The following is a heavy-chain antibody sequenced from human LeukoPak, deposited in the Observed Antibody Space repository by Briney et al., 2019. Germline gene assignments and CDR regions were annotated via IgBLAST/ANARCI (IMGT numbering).Heavy chain of an antibody. V-gene: IGHV1-2*02. Sequence: ASVKVSCKSSGYTFTGYYMHWVREAPGQGLEWMGCINPNRGGTNYAQKFQGRVTMTRDTSISTAYMELSRLRSEDTAVYYCARGSYDYGDFVAAFDIWGQGTMVTVSS. D-gene: IGHD4-17*01. CDR2: INPNRGGT. CDR1: GYTFTGYY. J-gene: IGHJ3*02. CDR3: ARGSYDYGDFVAAFDI.